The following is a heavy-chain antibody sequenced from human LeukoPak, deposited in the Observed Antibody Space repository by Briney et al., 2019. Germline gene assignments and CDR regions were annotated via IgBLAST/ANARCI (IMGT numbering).Heavy chain of an antibody. D-gene: IGHD3-22*01. J-gene: IGHJ3*02. V-gene: IGHV3-64*01. CDR3: ARDVPAYYYDSSGYTDAFDI. CDR2: ISANGGST. Sequence: GGSLRLACAASGFTFSGYPMHWVRQAPGKGLEYLSGISANGGSTYYANSVKGRFTISRDNSKNTLYLQMGSLRPEDMAVYYCARDVPAYYYDSSGYTDAFDIWGQGTMVTVSS. CDR1: GFTFSGYP.